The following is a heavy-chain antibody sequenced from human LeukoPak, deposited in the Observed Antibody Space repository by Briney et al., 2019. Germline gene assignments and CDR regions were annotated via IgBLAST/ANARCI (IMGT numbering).Heavy chain of an antibody. D-gene: IGHD4-11*01. CDR1: GYTFSDYY. Sequence: ASVNVSCKTSGYTFSDYYIHWVRQAPGQGLEWMGWINPNSGETKSAQKFQGRVTMTGDTSISTAYMELRRVTSDDTAVYYCARGRDYSNTERGFDYWGQGALVTVSS. CDR2: INPNSGET. V-gene: IGHV1-2*02. CDR3: ARGRDYSNTERGFDY. J-gene: IGHJ4*02.